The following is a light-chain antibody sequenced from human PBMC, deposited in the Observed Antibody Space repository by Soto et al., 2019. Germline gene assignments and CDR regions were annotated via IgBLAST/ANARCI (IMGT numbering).Light chain of an antibody. V-gene: IGKV3-15*01. CDR2: GAS. CDR1: QSVSSY. J-gene: IGKJ5*01. Sequence: EIVMTQSPATLSVSPGERATLSCRPSQSVSSYLAWYQQKPGQAPGLLIYGASTRATGIPARFSGSGSGTEFTLTISSLQSEDFAVYYCQQYNNWPSITFGQGTRLEIK. CDR3: QQYNNWPSIT.